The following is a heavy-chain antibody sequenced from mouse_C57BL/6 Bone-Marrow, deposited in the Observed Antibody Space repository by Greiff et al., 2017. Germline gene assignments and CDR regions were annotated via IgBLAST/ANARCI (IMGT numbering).Heavy chain of an antibody. CDR2: LSYDGSN. CDR1: GYSITSGYY. V-gene: IGHV3-6*01. J-gene: IGHJ4*01. CDR3: ARLGAMDY. D-gene: IGHD3-3*01. Sequence: ESGPGLVKPSQSLSLTCSVTGYSITSGYYWNWIRQFPGNKLEWMGYLSYDGSNNYNPSLKNRISITRDTSKNQFFLKVNSVTTEDTATYDCARLGAMDYWGQGTSVTVSS.